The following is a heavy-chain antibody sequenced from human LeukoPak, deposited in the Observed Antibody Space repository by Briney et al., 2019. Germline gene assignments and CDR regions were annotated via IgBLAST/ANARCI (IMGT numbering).Heavy chain of an antibody. CDR2: IYTSGST. V-gene: IGHV4-4*07. Sequence: SETLSLTCTVSGDSISSYYWSWIRQPAGKGLEWIRRIYTSGSTNYNPSLKSRVTMSVDTSKNQFCLKLSSVPAAETAVYYCARGFIVVVPAAPQADYYYYYGMDVWGQGTTVTVSS. CDR1: GDSISSYY. CDR3: ARGFIVVVPAAPQADYYYYYGMDV. D-gene: IGHD2-2*01. J-gene: IGHJ6*02.